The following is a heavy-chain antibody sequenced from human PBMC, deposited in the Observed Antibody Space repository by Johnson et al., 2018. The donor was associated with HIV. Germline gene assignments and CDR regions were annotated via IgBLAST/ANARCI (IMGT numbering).Heavy chain of an antibody. CDR3: AIDGPYYDSSGYYYGTVFYAFDI. V-gene: IGHV3-30*04. CDR2: ISYDGSNK. CDR1: GFTFSSYA. D-gene: IGHD3-22*01. J-gene: IGHJ3*02. Sequence: VQLVESGGGVVQPGRSLRLSCAASGFTFSSYAMHWVRQAPGKGLEWVAVISYDGSNKYYADSVKGRFIISRDTSKNTLYLQMNSLRAEDTAVYYCAIDGPYYDSSGYYYGTVFYAFDIWGQGTMVTVSS.